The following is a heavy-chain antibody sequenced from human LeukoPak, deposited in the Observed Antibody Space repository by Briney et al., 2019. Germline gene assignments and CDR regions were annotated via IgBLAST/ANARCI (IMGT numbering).Heavy chain of an antibody. CDR1: GFTVSSNY. CDR2: ISGSGGST. D-gene: IGHD5-12*01. V-gene: IGHV3-23*01. CDR3: AKGGTIGYSGISDY. Sequence: PGGSLRLSCAASGFTVSSNYMSWVRQAPGKGLEWVSAISGSGGSTYYADSVKGRFTISRDNSKNTLYLQMNSLRAEDTAVYYCAKGGTIGYSGISDYWGQGTLVTVSS. J-gene: IGHJ4*02.